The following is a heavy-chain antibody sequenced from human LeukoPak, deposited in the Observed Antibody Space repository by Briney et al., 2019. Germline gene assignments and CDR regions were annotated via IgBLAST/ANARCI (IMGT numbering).Heavy chain of an antibody. CDR1: GGSISSSSYY. CDR2: IYYSGST. CDR3: ARSVGGGAFDY. Sequence: SETLSLTCTVSGGSISSSSYYWGWTRQPPGKGLEWIGSIYYSGSTYYNPSLKSRVTISVDTSKNQFSLKLSSVTAADTAVYYCARSVGGGAFDYWGQGTLVTVSS. D-gene: IGHD3-16*01. J-gene: IGHJ4*02. V-gene: IGHV4-39*01.